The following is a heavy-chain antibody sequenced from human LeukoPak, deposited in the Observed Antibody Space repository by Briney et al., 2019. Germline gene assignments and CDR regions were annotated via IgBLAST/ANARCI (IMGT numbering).Heavy chain of an antibody. J-gene: IGHJ4*02. Sequence: GASVNVSCKASGYTFTGYYMHWVRQAPGQGLEWVGRINPNSGGTNYAQKFQGRVTMTRDTSISTAYMELNTLRSDDTAVYYCAREDGFCSSSSCYNDYWGQGTLVTVSS. D-gene: IGHD2-2*02. V-gene: IGHV1-2*06. CDR2: INPNSGGT. CDR1: GYTFTGYY. CDR3: AREDGFCSSSSCYNDY.